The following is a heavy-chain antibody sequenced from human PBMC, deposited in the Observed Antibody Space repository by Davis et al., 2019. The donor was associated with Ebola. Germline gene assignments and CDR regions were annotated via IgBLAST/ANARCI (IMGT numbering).Heavy chain of an antibody. Sequence: ASVKVSCKSSASSFPRYVLVWVRQAPGLGLEWMGWISGFNTNTNFAQKFQGRVTVSKDTSTNTAYMDLRSLTSDDTAIYYCARAPNYDVLTGTSSYNLDYWGEGTLVTVSS. CDR1: ASSFPRYV. V-gene: IGHV1-18*04. J-gene: IGHJ4*02. CDR3: ARAPNYDVLTGTSSYNLDY. CDR2: ISGFNTNT. D-gene: IGHD3-9*01.